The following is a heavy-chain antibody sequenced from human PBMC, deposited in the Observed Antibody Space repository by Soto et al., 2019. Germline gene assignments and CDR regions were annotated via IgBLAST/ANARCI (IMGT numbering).Heavy chain of an antibody. J-gene: IGHJ6*02. Sequence: SETVSLTGTISGGSIRDEDHHWSWVRQAPGKGLEWIGHLYYSSDTYLNEALERRVTMSLDMYQNQFSLHLRSVAAADTATYICAIDRPVGPFSSEGDNGMGVWGQATTVT. V-gene: IGHV4-30-4*01. CDR3: AIDRPVGPFSSEGDNGMGV. CDR2: LYYSSDT. D-gene: IGHD3-16*01. CDR1: GGSIRDEDHH.